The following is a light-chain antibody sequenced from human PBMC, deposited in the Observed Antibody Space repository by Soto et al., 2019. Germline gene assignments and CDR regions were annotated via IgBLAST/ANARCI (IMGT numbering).Light chain of an antibody. Sequence: QSVLAQPASVSGSPGQSITISCAVTSSDIGGYNYVSWYQQHPGKAPKVMIYEVSNRPSGVSNRFSGSKSGNTASLTISGLQAEDEADYYCSSYTSSSTLDVFGSGTKVTVL. V-gene: IGLV2-14*01. CDR1: SSDIGGYNY. CDR2: EVS. CDR3: SSYTSSSTLDV. J-gene: IGLJ1*01.